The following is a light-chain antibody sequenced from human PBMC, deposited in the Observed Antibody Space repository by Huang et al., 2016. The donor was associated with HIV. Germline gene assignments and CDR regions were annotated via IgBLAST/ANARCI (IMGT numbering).Light chain of an antibody. CDR2: CAS. J-gene: IGKJ1*01. V-gene: IGKV4-1*01. CDR1: QSVYSSSTSKDY. CDR3: QQYYSSPQT. Sequence: DIIMTQSPDSLAVSLGESATLNCRSSQSVYSSSTSKDYMAWFQQKPGQLPRLLLFCASTREAGVPDRFSGSGSGTHFTLTIANLEAEDAAIYYCQQYYSSPQTFGQGTRVEVK.